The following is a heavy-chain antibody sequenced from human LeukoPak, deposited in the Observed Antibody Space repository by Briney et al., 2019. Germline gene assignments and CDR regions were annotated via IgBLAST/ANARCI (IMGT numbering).Heavy chain of an antibody. CDR1: GFTFRSYG. CDR2: IWYDGSNK. CDR3: ARDRVDCSSTSCYPPNWFDP. V-gene: IGHV3-33*01. Sequence: QPGRSLRLSCAASGFTFRSYGMHWVRQAPGKGLEWVAVIWYDGSNKYYADPVKGRFTISRGNSKNTLYLQMNSLRAEDTAVYYCARDRVDCSSTSCYPPNWFDPWGQGTLVTVSS. J-gene: IGHJ5*02. D-gene: IGHD2-2*01.